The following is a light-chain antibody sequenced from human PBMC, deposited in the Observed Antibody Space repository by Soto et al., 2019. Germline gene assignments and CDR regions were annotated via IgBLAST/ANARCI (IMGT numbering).Light chain of an antibody. CDR3: QQYDNLTIT. V-gene: IGKV1-33*01. Sequence: DIQMTQSPSSLSASVGDRVTITCQASQDISNYLNWYQQKPGKAPQLLIYDASNLETGVPSRFSGSGSGTAFTFTISSLQPDDIATYYCQQYDNLTITFGQGTRLEIK. CDR1: QDISNY. CDR2: DAS. J-gene: IGKJ5*01.